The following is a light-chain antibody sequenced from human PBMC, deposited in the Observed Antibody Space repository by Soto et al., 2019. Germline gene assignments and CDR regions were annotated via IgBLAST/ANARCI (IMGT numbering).Light chain of an antibody. V-gene: IGKV1-39*01. CDR2: AAS. CDR1: QSISTY. Sequence: DIQMTQSPSSLSASVGDRVTITCRASQSISTYLHWYQQKPGKAPNLLIYAASTLQSGVPSRFSGSGSGTEFTLTISSLQPDDFATYYCQHYKTFSWTFGQGTKVDI. CDR3: QHYKTFSWT. J-gene: IGKJ1*01.